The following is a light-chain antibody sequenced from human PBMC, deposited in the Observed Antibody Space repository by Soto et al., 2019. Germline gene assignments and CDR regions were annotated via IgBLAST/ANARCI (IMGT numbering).Light chain of an antibody. V-gene: IGKV3-11*01. J-gene: IGKJ5*01. CDR1: QSVYTY. CDR3: HQRSNWLVT. CDR2: DAS. Sequence: EIVLTQSPGTLSLSPGERATLSCRASQSVYTYLAWYQQKPGQAPRLLIYDASNRATGIPARFSGSGSGTDFTLTISSLEPEDFAVYYCHQRSNWLVTFGQGTRLEVK.